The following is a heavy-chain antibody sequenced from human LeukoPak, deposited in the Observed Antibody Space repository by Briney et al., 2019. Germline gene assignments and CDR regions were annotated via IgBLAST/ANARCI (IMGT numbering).Heavy chain of an antibody. D-gene: IGHD4-17*01. CDR2: IIPIFGTA. J-gene: IGHJ6*02. CDR3: ARGTVTTKNYYYYYGLDA. CDR1: GGTFSSYA. Sequence: GASVKVSCKASGGTFSSYAISWVRQAPGQGLEWMGGIIPIFGTANYAQKFQGRVTITADESTSTAYMELSSLRSEDTAVYYCARGTVTTKNYYYYYGLDAWGQGTTVTVSS. V-gene: IGHV1-69*13.